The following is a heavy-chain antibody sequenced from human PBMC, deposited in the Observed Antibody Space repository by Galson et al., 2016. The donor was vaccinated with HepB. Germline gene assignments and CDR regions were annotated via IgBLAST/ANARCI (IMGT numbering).Heavy chain of an antibody. CDR3: ATRGGSWYSVDY. Sequence: TLSLTCTVSVSGGSISSGGYYWTWIRQYPGRGLEWIGYIYNNGNTYYNPSLKSRVIISIDTSKNQFSLKVSSVTAADTAVYYCATRGGSWYSVDYWGRGTLVTVSS. CDR2: IYNNGNT. D-gene: IGHD6-13*01. J-gene: IGHJ4*02. CDR1: VSGGSISSGGYY. V-gene: IGHV4-31*03.